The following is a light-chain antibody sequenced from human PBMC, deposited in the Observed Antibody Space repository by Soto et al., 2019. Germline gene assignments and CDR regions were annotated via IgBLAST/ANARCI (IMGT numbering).Light chain of an antibody. Sequence: DIQMTQSPSSLSASVGDRVAITCRASQGIRNYLAWYQQKPGKVPKLLIYAASTLQSGVPSRFSGSGSGTDFTLTINSLQPADVATYYCQKYNSAPPNTFGGGTKVEIK. J-gene: IGKJ4*01. V-gene: IGKV1-27*01. CDR2: AAS. CDR3: QKYNSAPPNT. CDR1: QGIRNY.